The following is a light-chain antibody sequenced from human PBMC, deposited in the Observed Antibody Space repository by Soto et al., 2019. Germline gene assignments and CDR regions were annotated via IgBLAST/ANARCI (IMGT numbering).Light chain of an antibody. J-gene: IGLJ1*01. Sequence: QSALTQPPSASGSHGPSVAISCTGTSSDVGGSKYVSWYQQHPGKAPKLMIYEVNKRPSGVHDRFSGSKSGNTASLTVSGLQAEDEADYYCCSYAGSSNVFGTGTKLTVL. CDR3: CSYAGSSNV. CDR2: EVN. V-gene: IGLV2-8*01. CDR1: SSDVGGSKY.